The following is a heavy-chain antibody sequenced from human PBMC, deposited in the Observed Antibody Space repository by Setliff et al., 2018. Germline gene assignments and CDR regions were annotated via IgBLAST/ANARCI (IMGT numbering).Heavy chain of an antibody. J-gene: IGHJ4*02. CDR2: MRSKAYGGTT. V-gene: IGHV3-49*04. D-gene: IGHD6-19*01. Sequence: GTLRLSCTASGFTFGDYAISWVRQAPGKGLEWVGFMRSKAYGGTTEYAASVKGRFTISRDDSKSIAYLQMNSLKTEDTAVYYCTRASSIAVAGSSIWGQGTLVTVAS. CDR1: GFTFGDYA. CDR3: TRASSIAVAGSSI.